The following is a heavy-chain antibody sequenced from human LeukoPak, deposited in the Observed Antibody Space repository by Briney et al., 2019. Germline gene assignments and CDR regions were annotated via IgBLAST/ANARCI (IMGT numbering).Heavy chain of an antibody. Sequence: SDTLSLTCTVSGDSISSYCWTWIRQPPGKGLEWIGYIYYSGSTNYNPSLKSRVTISVDASKNQFSLKLSSVTAADTAVYYCARDKGVSFDYWGQGTLVTVSS. CDR1: GDSISSYC. CDR2: IYYSGST. V-gene: IGHV4-59*01. CDR3: ARDKGVSFDY. D-gene: IGHD3-10*01. J-gene: IGHJ4*02.